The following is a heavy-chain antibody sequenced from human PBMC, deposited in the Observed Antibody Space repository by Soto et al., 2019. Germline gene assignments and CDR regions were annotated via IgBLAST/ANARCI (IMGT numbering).Heavy chain of an antibody. V-gene: IGHV1-69*01. D-gene: IGHD2-2*01. CDR2: IIPITATA. CDR1: GGTFGSYA. Sequence: QVQLVPSGAEVKKPGSSVKVSCKASGGTFGSYAISWVRQAPGQGLEWMGGIIPITATANYAQKFQGRVTITADESTSTASMQLSSLRSEETAVYYCARSQGSSTSLEIYYYYYYGMDVWGQGTTVTVSS. CDR3: ARSQGSSTSLEIYYYYYYGMDV. J-gene: IGHJ6*02.